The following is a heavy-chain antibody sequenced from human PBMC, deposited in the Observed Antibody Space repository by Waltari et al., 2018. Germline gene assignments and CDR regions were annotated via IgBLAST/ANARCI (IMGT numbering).Heavy chain of an antibody. CDR2: INPNSGGT. CDR1: GYTFTGYY. J-gene: IGHJ5*02. CDR3: ARDTGEYSGYAIIKKFDP. Sequence: QVQLVQSGAEVKKPGASVKVSCKASGYTFTGYYMHWVRQAPGQGLEWMGRINPNSGGTNYAQKFQGRVTMTRDTSISTAYMELSRLRSDDTAVYYCARDTGEYSGYAIIKKFDPWGQGTLVTVSS. V-gene: IGHV1-2*06. D-gene: IGHD5-12*01.